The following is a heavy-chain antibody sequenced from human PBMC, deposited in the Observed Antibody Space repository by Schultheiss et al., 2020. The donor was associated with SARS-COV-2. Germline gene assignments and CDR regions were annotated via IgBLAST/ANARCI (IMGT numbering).Heavy chain of an antibody. J-gene: IGHJ6*02. CDR2: ISSSSSYI. D-gene: IGHD4-11*01. Sequence: GGSLRLSCAASGFTLSSYSMNWVRQAPGKGLEWVSSISSSSSYIYYADSVKGRFTISRDNAKNSLYLQMNSLRAEDTAVYYCARTTVTTTWYYSSIDVWGQGTTVTVSS. CDR3: ARTTVTTTWYYSSIDV. V-gene: IGHV3-21*01. CDR1: GFTLSSYS.